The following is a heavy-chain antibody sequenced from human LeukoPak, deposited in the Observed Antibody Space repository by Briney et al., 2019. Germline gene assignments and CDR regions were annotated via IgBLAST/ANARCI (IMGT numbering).Heavy chain of an antibody. CDR3: ARGPYCSDGSCYSWVDY. V-gene: IGHV4-34*01. Sequence: PSETLSLTCAVYGGSFSGYYWSWIRQPPGKGLEWIGEINHSGSTNYNPSLKSRVTISVDTSKNQFSLKLSSVTAADTAVYYCARGPYCSDGSCYSWVDYWGQGTLVTVYS. D-gene: IGHD2-15*01. CDR2: INHSGST. CDR1: GGSFSGYY. J-gene: IGHJ4*01.